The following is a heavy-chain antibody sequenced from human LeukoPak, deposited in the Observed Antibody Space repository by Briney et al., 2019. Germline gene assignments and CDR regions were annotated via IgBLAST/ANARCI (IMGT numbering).Heavy chain of an antibody. CDR3: ARGSGNYYPDHFDY. J-gene: IGHJ4*02. D-gene: IGHD3-10*01. V-gene: IGHV4-4*07. Sequence: SEALSLTCTVSGGSISSYYWSWIRQPAGKGLEWIGRIYTSGSTNYNPSLKSRVSMSVDTSKNQFSLKLTSVTAADTAVYYCARGSGNYYPDHFDYWGQGTLVTVSS. CDR2: IYTSGST. CDR1: GGSISSYY.